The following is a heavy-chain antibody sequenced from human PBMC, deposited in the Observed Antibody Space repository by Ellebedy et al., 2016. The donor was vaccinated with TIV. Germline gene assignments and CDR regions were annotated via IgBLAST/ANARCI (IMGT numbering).Heavy chain of an antibody. D-gene: IGHD2-2*01. V-gene: IGHV5-51*01. Sequence: GESLKISCKGSGYSSTSYWIGWVRQMPGKGLEWMGIIYPGDSDTRYSPSFQGQVTISVDRSINTAYLQWSSLEASDTAMYYCARRPGYCTSPRCYGSFDYWGQGNLVAVSS. J-gene: IGHJ4*02. CDR3: ARRPGYCTSPRCYGSFDY. CDR2: IYPGDSDT. CDR1: GYSSTSYW.